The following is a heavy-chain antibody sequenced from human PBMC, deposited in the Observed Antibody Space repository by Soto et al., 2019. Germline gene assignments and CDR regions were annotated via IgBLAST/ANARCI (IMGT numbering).Heavy chain of an antibody. J-gene: IGHJ5*02. Sequence: PGGSLRLSCEASGFSVSSSHMIWVRQAPGKGLEWVGRIKSKTDGGTTDYAAPVKGRFTISRDDSKNTLYLQMNSLKTEDTAVYYCTHHTFFYYYGSGMAGNWFDPWGQGTLVTVSS. CDR2: IKSKTDGGTT. V-gene: IGHV3-15*01. CDR1: GFSVSSSH. CDR3: THHTFFYYYGSGMAGNWFDP. D-gene: IGHD3-10*01.